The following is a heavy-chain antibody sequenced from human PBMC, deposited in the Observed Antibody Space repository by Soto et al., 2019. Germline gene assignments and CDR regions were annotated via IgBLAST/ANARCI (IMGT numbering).Heavy chain of an antibody. CDR3: EREAEDVQDSEGAFDI. V-gene: IGHV1-69*08. D-gene: IGHD2-15*01. J-gene: IGHJ3*02. Sequence: QVQLVQSGAEVKKPGSSVKVSCKASGGTFTIYTISWLRQAPGQGLEWMGRIIPILGIPNYAQKFQGRGTITADKSTSTAYMELSSLRPEATAVYYCEREAEDVQDSEGAFDIWGQGTMVTVSS. CDR2: IIPILGIP. CDR1: GGTFTIYT.